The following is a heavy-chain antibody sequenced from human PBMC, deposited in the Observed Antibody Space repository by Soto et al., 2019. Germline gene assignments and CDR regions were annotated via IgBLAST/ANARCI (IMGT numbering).Heavy chain of an antibody. CDR3: AHRLGIAVAAHFDY. V-gene: IGHV2-5*02. Sequence: QITLKESGPTLVKPTQTLTLTCTFSGFSLGTGGVGVGWIRQPPGKALEWLALIYWDDGKHYSPSLKSRLTITKDTSKSQVVLTMTNMDPVDTATYYCAHRLGIAVAAHFDYWGQGTLVSVSS. J-gene: IGHJ4*02. D-gene: IGHD6-19*01. CDR2: IYWDDGK. CDR1: GFSLGTGGVG.